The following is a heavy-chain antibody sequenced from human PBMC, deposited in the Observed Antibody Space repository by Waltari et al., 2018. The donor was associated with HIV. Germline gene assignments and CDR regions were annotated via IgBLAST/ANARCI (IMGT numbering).Heavy chain of an antibody. Sequence: EGQLVESGGGLVQPGGSLRPSCAASGFTFSSYWMSWVRQAPGKGLEWVANIKQDGSEKYYVDSVKGRFTISRDNAKNSLYLQMNSLRAEDTAVYFCARRRGSYCLDYWGQGTLVTVSS. CDR2: IKQDGSEK. CDR1: GFTFSSYW. V-gene: IGHV3-7*01. D-gene: IGHD1-26*01. CDR3: ARRRGSYCLDY. J-gene: IGHJ4*02.